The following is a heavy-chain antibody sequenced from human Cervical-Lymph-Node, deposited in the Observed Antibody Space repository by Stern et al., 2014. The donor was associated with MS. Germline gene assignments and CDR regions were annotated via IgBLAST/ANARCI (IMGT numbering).Heavy chain of an antibody. CDR3: VRGGAVAY. J-gene: IGHJ4*02. D-gene: IGHD6-25*01. Sequence: QVQLVQSGGSLVKPGGSLRLSCAASGFTFSEFYMGWIRQPPGKGLQWVAYISSSGRTIYYEDSVKGRFTISRDNAKNSVLLQMNSLRAEDTAVYYCVRGGAVAYWGPGTLVTVSS. V-gene: IGHV3-11*01. CDR2: ISSSGRTI. CDR1: GFTFSEFY.